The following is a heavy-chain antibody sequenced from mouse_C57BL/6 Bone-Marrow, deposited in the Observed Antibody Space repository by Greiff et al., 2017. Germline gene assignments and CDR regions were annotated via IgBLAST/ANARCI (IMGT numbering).Heavy chain of an antibody. Sequence: QVQLKQSGAELVRPGTSVKVSCKASGYAFTNYLIEWVKQRPGQGLEWIGVINPGSGGTNYNEKFKGKATLTADKSSSTAYMQLSSLTSEDSAVYFCARTKNWDSWFAYWGQGTVVTVSA. D-gene: IGHD4-1*01. CDR1: GYAFTNYL. CDR3: ARTKNWDSWFAY. J-gene: IGHJ3*01. V-gene: IGHV1-54*01. CDR2: INPGSGGT.